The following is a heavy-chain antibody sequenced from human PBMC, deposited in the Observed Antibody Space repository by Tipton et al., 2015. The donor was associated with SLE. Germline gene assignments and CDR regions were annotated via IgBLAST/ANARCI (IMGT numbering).Heavy chain of an antibody. D-gene: IGHD4-23*01. J-gene: IGHJ5*02. V-gene: IGHV7-4-1*02. CDR2: INTNTGTP. CDR3: ARDQIPRISSPATAVVVQDWFDP. Sequence: QVQLVQSGTEVKKPGASVKVSCKASGYSFTTYAINWVRQAPGQGLEWMGWINTNTGTPTYAQGFTGRFVFSFDTSVSTAYLQISSLQPDDTAVYFCARDQIPRISSPATAVVVQDWFDPWGQGALVTVSS. CDR1: GYSFTTYA.